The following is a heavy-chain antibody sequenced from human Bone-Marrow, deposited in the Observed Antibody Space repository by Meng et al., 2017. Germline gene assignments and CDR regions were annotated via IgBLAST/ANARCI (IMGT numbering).Heavy chain of an antibody. V-gene: IGHV1-69*05. J-gene: IGHJ6*02. Sequence: SVKVSCKASGGTFSSYAISWVRQAPGQGLEWMGGIIPIFGTANYAQKFQGRVTITTDESTCTAYMELSSLRSEDTAVYYCARGLPVLGESGTNHGMDVWGQGTTVTVSS. CDR1: GGTFSSYA. CDR2: IIPIFGTA. CDR3: ARGLPVLGESGTNHGMDV. D-gene: IGHD3-16*01.